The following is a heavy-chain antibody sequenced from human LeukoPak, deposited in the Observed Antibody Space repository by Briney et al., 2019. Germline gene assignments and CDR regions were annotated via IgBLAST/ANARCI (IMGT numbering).Heavy chain of an antibody. Sequence: SETLSLTCTVSGGSISSSSYYWGWIRQPPGKGLEWIGSIYYSGSTYYNPSLKSRVTISVDTSKNQFSQKLSSVTAADTAVYYCASQRGYSYGYKYNWFDPWGQGTLVTVSS. J-gene: IGHJ5*02. CDR3: ASQRGYSYGYKYNWFDP. CDR1: GGSISSSSYY. V-gene: IGHV4-39*01. CDR2: IYYSGST. D-gene: IGHD5-18*01.